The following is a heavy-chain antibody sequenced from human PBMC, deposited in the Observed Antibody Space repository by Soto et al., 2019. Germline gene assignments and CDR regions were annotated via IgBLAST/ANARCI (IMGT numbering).Heavy chain of an antibody. J-gene: IGHJ4*02. CDR3: AREVQVHTPAFVY. Sequence: QVQLVQSGAEMKKPGSSVKVSCQSSGGTFNTYAMNWVRQAPGQGPEWMGDISPMFGAANYAPKCQGRVTITADESTGTSYMQLSSLTSEDTDLYFCAREVQVHTPAFVYWGQGTLVTVS. CDR1: GGTFNTYA. D-gene: IGHD3-10*01. CDR2: ISPMFGAA. V-gene: IGHV1-69*19.